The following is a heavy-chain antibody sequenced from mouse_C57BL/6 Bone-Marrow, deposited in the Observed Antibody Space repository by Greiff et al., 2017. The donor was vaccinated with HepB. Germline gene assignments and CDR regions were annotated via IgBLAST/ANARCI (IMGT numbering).Heavy chain of an antibody. CDR1: GFNIKDDY. D-gene: IGHD2-10*01. CDR2: IDPENGDT. V-gene: IGHV14-4*01. Sequence: EVQLQESGAELVRPGASVKLSCTASGFNIKDDYMHWVKQRPEQGLEWIGWIDPENGDTEYASKFQGKAAITADTSSNTAYLQLSSLTSEDTAVYYCTTCLLAYWGQGTLVTVSA. J-gene: IGHJ3*01. CDR3: TTCLLAY.